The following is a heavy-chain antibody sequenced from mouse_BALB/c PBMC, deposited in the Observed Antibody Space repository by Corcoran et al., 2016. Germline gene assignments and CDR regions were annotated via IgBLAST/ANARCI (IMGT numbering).Heavy chain of an antibody. J-gene: IGHJ1*01. D-gene: IGHD4-1*01. CDR3: ARRLTGYFDV. CDR2: INPSTGYT. CDR1: GYTFTSYW. V-gene: IGHV1-7*01. Sequence: QVQLQQSGAELAKPGASVKMSCKASGYTFTSYWMQWVKQRPGQGLEWIGYINPSTGYTEYNQKFKDKATLTADKSSSTDYMQLSSLTSEDSAVYYCARRLTGYFDVWGAGTTVTLSS.